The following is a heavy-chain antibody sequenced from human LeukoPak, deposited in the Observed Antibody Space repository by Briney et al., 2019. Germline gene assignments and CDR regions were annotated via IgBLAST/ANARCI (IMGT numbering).Heavy chain of an antibody. Sequence: SETLSLTCTVSGASISTYYWSWIRQPPGKGLEWIGYFYYSGSTNYNPSLKSRVTISLDTSKNQFSLKVSSVTAADTAVYYCARSELLWFGGVNSGFDYWGQGTLVTVSS. D-gene: IGHD3-10*01. CDR1: GASISTYY. V-gene: IGHV4-59*01. J-gene: IGHJ4*02. CDR2: FYYSGST. CDR3: ARSELLWFGGVNSGFDY.